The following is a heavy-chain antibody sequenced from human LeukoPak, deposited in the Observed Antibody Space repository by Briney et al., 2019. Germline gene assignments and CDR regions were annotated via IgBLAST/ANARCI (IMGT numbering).Heavy chain of an antibody. CDR3: ARDFLPGRGFSLTGEWHYYYGMDV. D-gene: IGHD7-27*01. V-gene: IGHV3-21*01. CDR1: GFTFSSYS. J-gene: IGHJ6*02. CDR2: ISSSSSYI. Sequence: PGGSLRLSCAASGFTFSSYSMNWVRQAPGKGLEWVSSISSSSSYIYYADSVKGRFTISRDNAKNSLYLQMNSLRAEDTAVYYCARDFLPGRGFSLTGEWHYYYGMDVWGQGTTVTVSS.